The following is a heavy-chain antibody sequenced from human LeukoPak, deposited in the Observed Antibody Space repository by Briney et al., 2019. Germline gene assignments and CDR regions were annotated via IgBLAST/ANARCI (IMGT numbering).Heavy chain of an antibody. D-gene: IGHD6-13*01. CDR3: ARYAADGRTLEH. Sequence: SETLSLTCTVSGGSISGYNWSWIRQPPGKGLEWIGYIHYSGSTSYSPSLKSRVTISVDTSKMQFSLKLNSVTAADTAVYYCARYAADGRTLEHWDQGTLVTVSS. CDR2: IHYSGST. V-gene: IGHV4-59*01. J-gene: IGHJ4*02. CDR1: GGSISGYN.